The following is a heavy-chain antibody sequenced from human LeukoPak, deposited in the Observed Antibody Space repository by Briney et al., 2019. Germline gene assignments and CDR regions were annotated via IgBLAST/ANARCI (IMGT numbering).Heavy chain of an antibody. V-gene: IGHV3-30-3*01. J-gene: IGHJ4*02. CDR1: GFTFSSYA. Sequence: PGGSLRLSCAASGFTFSSYAMHWVRQAPGKGLEWVAVISYDGSNKYYADSVKGRFTISRDNSKNTLYLQMNSLRAEDTAVYYRAREGSTVTNPRFDYWGQGTLVTVSS. D-gene: IGHD4-17*01. CDR2: ISYDGSNK. CDR3: AREGSTVTNPRFDY.